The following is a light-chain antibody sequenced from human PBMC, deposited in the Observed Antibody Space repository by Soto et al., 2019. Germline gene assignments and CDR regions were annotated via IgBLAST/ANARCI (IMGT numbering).Light chain of an antibody. CDR2: DVT. V-gene: IGLV2-11*01. CDR3: CSYVDNYPFV. J-gene: IGLJ1*01. CDR1: SSDVGGYSY. Sequence: QSALTQPRSVSGSPGQSVTISCTGTSSDVGGYSYVSWYQQHPGKAPKLMIYDVTKRPSGVPDRFSGSKSGNTASLTTSGLQAEDEADYSCCSYVDNYPFVFGTGTKVTVL.